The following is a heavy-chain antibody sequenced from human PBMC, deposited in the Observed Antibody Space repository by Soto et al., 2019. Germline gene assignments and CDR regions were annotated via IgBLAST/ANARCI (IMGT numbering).Heavy chain of an antibody. J-gene: IGHJ5*02. Sequence: SETLSLTCAVSGGSISRGDYFWSWIRQPPGQGLECIGSIDYSGYTHYNPSLASRVTLSVDTSENHFSLRLTSVTAADTAVYYCARGRGAFDPWGQGTLVTVSS. CDR2: IDYSGYT. CDR3: ARGRGAFDP. V-gene: IGHV4-30-4*01. CDR1: GGSISRGDYF. D-gene: IGHD3-16*01.